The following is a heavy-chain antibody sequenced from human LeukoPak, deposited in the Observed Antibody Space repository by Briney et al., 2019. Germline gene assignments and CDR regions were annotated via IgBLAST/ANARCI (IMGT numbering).Heavy chain of an antibody. Sequence: GGSLRLSCAASGFTISSYAMSWVRQAPGKGLEWVSAISGSGGSTYYADSVKGRFTISRDNSKNTLYLQMNSLRAEDTAVYYCARRGSSGWFPFDYWGQGTLVTVSS. CDR2: ISGSGGST. J-gene: IGHJ4*02. V-gene: IGHV3-23*01. CDR1: GFTISSYA. CDR3: ARRGSSGWFPFDY. D-gene: IGHD6-19*01.